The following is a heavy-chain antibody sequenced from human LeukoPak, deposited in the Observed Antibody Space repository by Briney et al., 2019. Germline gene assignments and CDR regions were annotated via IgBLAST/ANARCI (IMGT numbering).Heavy chain of an antibody. J-gene: IGHJ6*02. CDR2: INSDGSST. CDR3: ARDPLIGMSRRNYNYGMDV. D-gene: IGHD3-16*01. Sequence: GGSLRLSCAASGFTFSGYWMHWVRQAPGKGLVWVSRINSDGSSTSYADSVKGRFTISRDSAKSTLYLQMNSLTAEDTAVYHCARDPLIGMSRRNYNYGMDVWGQGTTVTVSS. V-gene: IGHV3-74*01. CDR1: GFTFSGYW.